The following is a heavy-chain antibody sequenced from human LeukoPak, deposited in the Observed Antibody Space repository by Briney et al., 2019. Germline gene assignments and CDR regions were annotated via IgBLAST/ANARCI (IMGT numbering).Heavy chain of an antibody. CDR3: ARGPPGGQFDP. CDR2: IYYSGNT. J-gene: IGHJ5*02. Sequence: SETLSLTCTVSGGSISSYYWSWIWQSPGKGLEWIGYIYYSGNTNYNPSLKSRVTISVDTSKNQFSLKLSSVTAADTAVYYCARGPPGGQFDPWGQGTLVTVSS. CDR1: GGSISSYY. V-gene: IGHV4-59*01. D-gene: IGHD3-10*01.